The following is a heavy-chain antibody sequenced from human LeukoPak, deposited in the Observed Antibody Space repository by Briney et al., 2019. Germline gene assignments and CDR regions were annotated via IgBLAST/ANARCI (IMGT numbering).Heavy chain of an antibody. Sequence: SETLSLTCTVSGGSISSYYWSWIRQPPGKGLEWIGYIYYSGSTYYNPSLKSRVTISVDTSKNQFSLKLSSVTAADTAVYYCARHPRYCSGGSCYPEDYWGQGTLVTVSS. CDR3: ARHPRYCSGGSCYPEDY. CDR2: IYYSGST. V-gene: IGHV4-59*08. J-gene: IGHJ4*02. D-gene: IGHD2-15*01. CDR1: GGSISSYY.